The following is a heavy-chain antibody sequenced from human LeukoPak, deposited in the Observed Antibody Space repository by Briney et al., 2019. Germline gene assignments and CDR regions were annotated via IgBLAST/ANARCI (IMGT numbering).Heavy chain of an antibody. J-gene: IGHJ4*02. V-gene: IGHV3-23*01. CDR3: VKGGSDWGHY. CDR2: IRGSGGST. Sequence: RPGGSLRLSCAASGFTFSSYAMSWVRQAPGKGLEWVSAIRGSGGSTYYADSVKGRFTISRDNSRNTLYLQMTSLRAEDTAVYYCVKGGSDWGHYWGQGTLVTVSS. CDR1: GFTFSSYA. D-gene: IGHD5-12*01.